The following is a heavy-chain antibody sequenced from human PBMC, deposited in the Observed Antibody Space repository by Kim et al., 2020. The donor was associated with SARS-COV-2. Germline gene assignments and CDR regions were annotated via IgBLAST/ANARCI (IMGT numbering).Heavy chain of an antibody. Sequence: VKGRFTSSRDNSKNTLYLQMNSLRAEDTAVYYCAKSGSSITMIVVVISYWGQGTLVTVSS. V-gene: IGHV3-23*01. CDR3: AKSGSSITMIVVVISY. J-gene: IGHJ4*02. D-gene: IGHD3-22*01.